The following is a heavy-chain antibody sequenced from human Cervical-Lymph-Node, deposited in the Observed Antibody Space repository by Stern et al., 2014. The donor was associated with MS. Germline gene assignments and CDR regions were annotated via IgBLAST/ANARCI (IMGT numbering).Heavy chain of an antibody. Sequence: EVQLVESGGGLVQPGGSLRLSCATSGFTFSSYAMNWVRQAPGKGLEWVSCISGSGGRIDYADSVKGRFTISRDNSKDTLDPQVNSRRAEDTALYYCAKDRSVGGDCYSNWFAPGGQGTLVTVSS. CDR1: GFTFSSYA. CDR3: AKDRSVGGDCYSNWFAP. V-gene: IGHV3-23*04. D-gene: IGHD2-21*02. J-gene: IGHJ5*02. CDR2: ISGSGGRI.